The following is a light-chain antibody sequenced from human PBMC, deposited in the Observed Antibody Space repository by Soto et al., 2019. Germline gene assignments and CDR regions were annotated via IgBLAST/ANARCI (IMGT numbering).Light chain of an antibody. CDR2: GAS. V-gene: IGKV3-20*01. CDR1: QSVSSSY. Sequence: EIVLTQSPGTLSLSPGERATLSCRASQSVSSSYLAWYQQKPGQAPRLLIYGASSRATGIPDRFSGSGSGTDFTLTISRLEPEAFAVSYCQQYGISLTFGGGTKVEIK. CDR3: QQYGISLT. J-gene: IGKJ4*01.